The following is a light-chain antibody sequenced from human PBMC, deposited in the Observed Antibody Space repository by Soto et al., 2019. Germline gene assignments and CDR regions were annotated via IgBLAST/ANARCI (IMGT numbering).Light chain of an antibody. CDR2: DNN. CDR1: TSKIGNNP. Sequence: QSVLTQPPSVSAAPGQTVTISCSGSTSKIGNNPVSWYQQVPGTAPKLLIYDNNKRPSGIPDRFSGSKSGTSATLAITGLQTGDEADYYCAPWDSSLSVLFGGGTKVTVL. J-gene: IGLJ2*01. V-gene: IGLV1-51*01. CDR3: APWDSSLSVL.